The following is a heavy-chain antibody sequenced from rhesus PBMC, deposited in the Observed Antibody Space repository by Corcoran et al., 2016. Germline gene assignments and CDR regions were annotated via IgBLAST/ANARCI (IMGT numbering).Heavy chain of an antibody. J-gene: IGHJ3*01. CDR3: TTTVYEDDYGYYYTGAFDF. CDR1: GFTFSNSW. D-gene: IGHD3-9*01. Sequence: EVQLVESGAGLVQPGGSLRLSCAASGFTFSNSWMSWVRQAPGKGLEWVARIKRKADGETADYAASVKGSFTISRDDSKNTLYLQMNSLKTEDTAVYYCTTTVYEDDYGYYYTGAFDFWGQGLRVTVSS. CDR2: IKRKADGETA. V-gene: IGHV3-30*02.